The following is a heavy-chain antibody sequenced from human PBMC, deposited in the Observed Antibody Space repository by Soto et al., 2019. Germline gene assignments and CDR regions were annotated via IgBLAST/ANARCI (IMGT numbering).Heavy chain of an antibody. J-gene: IGHJ1*01. CDR3: AREGDPVIVVVPAATSRAEYFQH. V-gene: IGHV1-69*13. D-gene: IGHD2-2*01. Sequence: GASVKVSCKASGVTFSSYAISWVRQAPGQGPEWMGGIIPIFGTANYAQKFQGRVTITADESTSTAYMELSSLRSEDTAVYYCAREGDPVIVVVPAATSRAEYFQHWGQGTLVTVSS. CDR1: GVTFSSYA. CDR2: IIPIFGTA.